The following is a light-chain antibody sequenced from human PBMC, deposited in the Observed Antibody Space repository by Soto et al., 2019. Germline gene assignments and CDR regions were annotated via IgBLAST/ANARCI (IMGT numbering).Light chain of an antibody. CDR2: GAS. Sequence: EIVLTQSPGTLSLSPGERATLSCRASQTVSSSYLAWYQQKPGQAPRVLIYGASSRATGIPDRFSGSGSGTDFTLTISSLEPEDFAVYYCHQYGSSPYTFGQGTKLEIK. V-gene: IGKV3-20*01. CDR1: QTVSSSY. CDR3: HQYGSSPYT. J-gene: IGKJ2*01.